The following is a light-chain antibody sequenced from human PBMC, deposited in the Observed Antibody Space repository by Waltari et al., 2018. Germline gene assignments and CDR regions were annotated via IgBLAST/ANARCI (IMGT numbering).Light chain of an antibody. V-gene: IGLV2-23*01. CDR2: EDT. CDR3: CSHTGSNTWV. J-gene: IGLJ3*02. CDR1: NRQNL. Sequence: SALTQPASVSGAPGQPITITCTETNRQNLVPWYQQYPGEAPNVVIFEDTKRPSGVSNRFSASKSGNTASLTISGLQAEDEADYYCCSHTGSNTWVFGGGTKVTVL.